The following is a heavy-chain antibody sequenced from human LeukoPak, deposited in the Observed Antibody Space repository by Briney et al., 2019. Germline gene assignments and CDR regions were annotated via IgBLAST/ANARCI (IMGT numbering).Heavy chain of an antibody. CDR2: INPYNRNT. CDR1: GYTFTSYG. Sequence: ASVKVSCKASGYTFTSYGISWVRQAPGQGLEWMGWINPYNRNTNYAQNLQGRVTMTTDTSTSTAYMELRSLRSDDTAVYYCARDRRDSGDYVLLDYWGQGTLVTVSS. D-gene: IGHD4-17*01. J-gene: IGHJ4*02. CDR3: ARDRRDSGDYVLLDY. V-gene: IGHV1-18*01.